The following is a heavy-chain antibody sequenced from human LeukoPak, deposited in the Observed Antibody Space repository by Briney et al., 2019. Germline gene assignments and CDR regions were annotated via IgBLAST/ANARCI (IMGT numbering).Heavy chain of an antibody. CDR2: IYHSGST. Sequence: PSETLSLTCTVSGYSISSGYYWGWIRQPPGKGLEWIGSIYHSGSTYYNPSLKSRVTISVDTSKNQFSLKLSSVTAADTAVYYCARGRSSGWFQAHNYFDYWGQGTLVTVSS. CDR1: GYSISSGYY. D-gene: IGHD6-19*01. J-gene: IGHJ4*02. CDR3: ARGRSSGWFQAHNYFDY. V-gene: IGHV4-38-2*02.